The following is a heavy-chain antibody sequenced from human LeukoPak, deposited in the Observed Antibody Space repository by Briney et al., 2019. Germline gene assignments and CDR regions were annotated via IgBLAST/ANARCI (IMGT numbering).Heavy chain of an antibody. CDR3: ARARLRLGELSPYYFDY. V-gene: IGHV1-46*01. CDR2: INPSGGST. J-gene: IGHJ4*02. Sequence: ASVKVSCKASGYTFTSYYMHWVRQAPGQGLEWMGIINPSGGSTSYAQKFQGRVTMTTDTSTSTAYMELRSLRSDDTAVYYCARARLRLGELSPYYFDYWGQGTLVTVSS. CDR1: GYTFTSYY. D-gene: IGHD3-16*02.